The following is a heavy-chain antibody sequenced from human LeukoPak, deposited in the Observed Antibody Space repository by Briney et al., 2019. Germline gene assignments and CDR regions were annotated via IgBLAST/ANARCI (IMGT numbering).Heavy chain of an antibody. CDR2: INHSGST. J-gene: IGHJ5*02. CDR1: GGSFSGYY. Sequence: PSETLSLTCAVYGGSFSGYYWSWIRQPPGKGLEWIGEINHSGSTNYNPSLKSRVTISVDTSKNQFSLKLSSVTAADTAVYYCARGRGGITMVRGVNWFDPWGQGTLVTVSS. CDR3: ARGRGGITMVRGVNWFDP. D-gene: IGHD3-10*01. V-gene: IGHV4-34*01.